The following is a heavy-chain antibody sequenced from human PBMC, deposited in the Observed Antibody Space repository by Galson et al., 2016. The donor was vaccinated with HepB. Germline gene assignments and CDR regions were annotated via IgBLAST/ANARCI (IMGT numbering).Heavy chain of an antibody. V-gene: IGHV3-30*03. J-gene: IGHJ4*02. CDR2: ISHDGTNT. CDR1: GFTFSNYG. Sequence: SLRLSCAASGFTFSNYGMHWVRQAPGKGLDWVAVISHDGTNTYSADSVKGRFTISRGNSKNTLYLQMNSLRAEDTAVYYCAGAFDYWGQGILVTVSS. CDR3: AGAFDY.